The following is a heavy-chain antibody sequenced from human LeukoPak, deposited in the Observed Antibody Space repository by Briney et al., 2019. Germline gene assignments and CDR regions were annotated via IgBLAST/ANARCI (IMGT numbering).Heavy chain of an antibody. CDR3: AKDTAAAGDYYYYGMDV. J-gene: IGHJ6*02. CDR2: ISWNSGSI. V-gene: IGHV3-9*01. CDR1: GFTFDDYA. D-gene: IGHD6-13*01. Sequence: GGSLRLSCEASGFTFDDYAMHWVRQAPGKGLEWVSCISWNSGSIGYADSVKGRFTISRDNAKNSLYLQMNSLRAEDTALYYCAKDTAAAGDYYYYGMDVWGQGTTVTVSS.